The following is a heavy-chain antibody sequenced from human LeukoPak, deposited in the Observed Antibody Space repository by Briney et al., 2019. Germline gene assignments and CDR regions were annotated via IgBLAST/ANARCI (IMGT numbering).Heavy chain of an antibody. J-gene: IGHJ4*02. Sequence: ASVKVSCKASGYTFTGYYMHWVRQAPGQGLEWMGIINPSGGSTSYAQKFQGRVTMTRDMSTSTVYMELNSLRAEDTALYYCAKGGTYTTSSGLDYWGQGTLVTVSS. CDR2: INPSGGST. CDR1: GYTFTGYY. D-gene: IGHD6-6*01. V-gene: IGHV1-46*01. CDR3: AKGGTYTTSSGLDY.